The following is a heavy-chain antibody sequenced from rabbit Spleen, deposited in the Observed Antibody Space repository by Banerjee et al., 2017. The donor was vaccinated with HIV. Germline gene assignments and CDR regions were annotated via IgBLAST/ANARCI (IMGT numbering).Heavy chain of an antibody. CDR3: VRGASSSGYYSL. Sequence: QEQLVESGGGLVKPGGTLTLTCKASGFSFSRYGVNWVRQAPGKGLEWIGYIDLVFGSTYYANWVNGRFTISSHNAQNTLYLQLNSLTVADTATYFCVRGASSSGYYSLWGPGTLVTVS. V-gene: IGHV1S47*01. CDR2: IDLVFGST. D-gene: IGHD1-1*01. J-gene: IGHJ4*01. CDR1: GFSFSRYG.